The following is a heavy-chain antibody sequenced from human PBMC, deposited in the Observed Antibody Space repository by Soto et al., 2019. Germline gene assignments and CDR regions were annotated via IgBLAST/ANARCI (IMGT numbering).Heavy chain of an antibody. D-gene: IGHD4-4*01. Sequence: QVQLVESGGGLVKPGGSLRLSCVASGFTFGDYYMSWFRQAPGKGLEWVSYISSGGSVIYSADSMKGRFTISRDNAKNSLYLQVNSLRAEVTAVYYCAREPRDDYMISGGFDYWGQGTLVTVSS. CDR3: AREPRDDYMISGGFDY. CDR1: GFTFGDYY. CDR2: ISSGGSVI. V-gene: IGHV3-11*01. J-gene: IGHJ4*02.